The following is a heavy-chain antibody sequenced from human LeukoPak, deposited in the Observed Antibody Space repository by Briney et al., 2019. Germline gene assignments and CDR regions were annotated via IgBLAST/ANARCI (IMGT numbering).Heavy chain of an antibody. D-gene: IGHD5-18*01. CDR3: AKGTRGYRDNWFDP. CDR2: ISWNSGSI. J-gene: IGHJ5*02. V-gene: IGHV3-9*03. CDR1: GFTFDDYA. Sequence: PGGSLRLSCAASGFTFDDYAMHWVRQAPGKGLEWVSGISWNSGSIGYADSVKGRFTISRDNAKNSLYLQMNSLRAEDMALYYCAKGTRGYRDNWFDPWGQGTLVTVSS.